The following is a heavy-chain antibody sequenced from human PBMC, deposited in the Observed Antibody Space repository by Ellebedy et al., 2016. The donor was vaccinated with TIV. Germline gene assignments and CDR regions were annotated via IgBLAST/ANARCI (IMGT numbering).Heavy chain of an antibody. V-gene: IGHV4-59*01. Sequence: PGGSLRLSCAVSGGPITYYYWSWIRQPPGKGLEWIGYISYSGSTNYNPSLKSRVSISVDTSKTQFSLKLSSVTAADTAVYYCALAGPYFFYGLNVWGQGTTVTVSS. J-gene: IGHJ6*02. CDR2: ISYSGST. D-gene: IGHD6-13*01. CDR1: GGPITYYY. CDR3: ALAGPYFFYGLNV.